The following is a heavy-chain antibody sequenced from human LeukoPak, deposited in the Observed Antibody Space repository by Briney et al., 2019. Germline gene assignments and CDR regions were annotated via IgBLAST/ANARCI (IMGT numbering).Heavy chain of an antibody. CDR3: AKVYEYGYNDWFDS. J-gene: IGHJ5*01. Sequence: GGSLRLSCGASGFTFSSYGMHWVRQAPDKGLEWVAFIRYDGSNKNYADSVKGRFTISRDNSKNTLYLQMNSLRAEDTAVYYCAKVYEYGYNDWFDSWGQGTLGTVFS. CDR1: GFTFSSYG. CDR2: IRYDGSNK. D-gene: IGHD3-16*01. V-gene: IGHV3-30*02.